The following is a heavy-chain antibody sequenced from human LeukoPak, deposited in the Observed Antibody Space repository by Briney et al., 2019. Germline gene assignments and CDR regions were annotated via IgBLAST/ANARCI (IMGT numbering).Heavy chain of an antibody. V-gene: IGHV3-23*01. CDR3: AKLYSSGRYYFDY. Sequence: GGSLRLSCAASGFTFSSYAMSWVRQAPGKGLEWVSAISGSGGSTYYADSVKGRFTISRDNSENTLYLQMNSLRAEDTAVYYCAKLYSSGRYYFDYWGQGTLVTVSS. J-gene: IGHJ4*02. CDR1: GFTFSSYA. D-gene: IGHD6-19*01. CDR2: ISGSGGST.